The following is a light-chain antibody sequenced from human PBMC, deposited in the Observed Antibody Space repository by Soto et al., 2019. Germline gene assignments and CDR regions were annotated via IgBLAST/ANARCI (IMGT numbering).Light chain of an antibody. CDR3: QQSYSTPLT. Sequence: DIQMTQSPPSLSASIGDRITITCRASRSVGSHLNWYQQQPGKAPRLLISAASNLQSGVPARFSGDGSGTDFSLTIKTLQPEDFANYYCQQSYSTPLTFGGGTKVE. CDR1: RSVGSH. CDR2: AAS. J-gene: IGKJ4*01. V-gene: IGKV1-39*01.